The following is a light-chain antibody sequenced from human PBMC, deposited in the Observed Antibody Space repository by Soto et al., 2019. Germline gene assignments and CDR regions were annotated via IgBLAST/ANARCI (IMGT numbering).Light chain of an antibody. CDR2: GNN. J-gene: IGLJ2*01. Sequence: QSVLTQPPSASGTPGQGVAISCSGSNSSIGSNAVNWYQQLPGTAPKRLISGNNQRPSGVPDRFSGSKSGTSAFLAISGLQSEDEADYYCAAWDDSLKGVVFGGGTQLTVL. CDR1: NSSIGSNA. CDR3: AAWDDSLKGVV. V-gene: IGLV1-44*01.